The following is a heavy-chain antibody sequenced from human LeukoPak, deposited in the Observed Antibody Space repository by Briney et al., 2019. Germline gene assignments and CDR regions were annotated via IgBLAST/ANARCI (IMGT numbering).Heavy chain of an antibody. J-gene: IGHJ4*02. CDR3: AMSGKGIAVAGYFDY. CDR2: IIPILGIA. D-gene: IGHD6-19*01. Sequence: SVKVSCKASGGTFSSYAISWVRQAPGQGLEWMGRIIPILGIANYAQKFQGRVTTTADKSTSTAYMELSSLRSEDTAVYYCAMSGKGIAVAGYFDYWGQGTLVTVSS. V-gene: IGHV1-69*04. CDR1: GGTFSSYA.